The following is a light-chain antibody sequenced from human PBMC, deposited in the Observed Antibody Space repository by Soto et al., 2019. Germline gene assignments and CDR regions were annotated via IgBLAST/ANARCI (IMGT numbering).Light chain of an antibody. CDR3: QQYNNWPWT. CDR2: DAS. V-gene: IGKV3D-20*02. J-gene: IGKJ1*01. Sequence: EFVLKQSPGTLSLSPRERATLSCRASQTVRNNYLAGCQQKPGQAPRLLIYDASSRATGIPDRFSGGGSGTDFTLTISSLQSEDFAVDYCQQYNNWPWTFGQGTKVDNK. CDR1: QTVRNNY.